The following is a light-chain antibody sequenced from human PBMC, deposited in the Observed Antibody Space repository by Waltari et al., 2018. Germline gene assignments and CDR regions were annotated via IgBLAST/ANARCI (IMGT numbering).Light chain of an antibody. V-gene: IGKV4-1*01. CDR1: QSISYSSKNKNY. J-gene: IGKJ3*01. CDR2: WAS. CDR3: QQYYSSPFT. Sequence: DIVMTQSPDSLAVSLGERATINCKSSQSISYSSKNKNYLAWYQQKPGQSPKLLIYWASTRELGVPDRFSDSGSGTDFSLTISTLQAEDVAVYYCQQYYSSPFTFGPGTKVNVK.